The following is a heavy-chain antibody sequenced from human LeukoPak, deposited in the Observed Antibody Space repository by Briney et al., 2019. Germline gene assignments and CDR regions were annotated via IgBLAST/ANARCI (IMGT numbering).Heavy chain of an antibody. CDR2: INPSGGST. CDR3: ARLSPKVRGMDV. V-gene: IGHV1-46*01. Sequence: GASVKVSCKASGYTFTSYYMHWVRQAPGQGLEWMGIINPSGGSTSYAQKFQGRVTMTRNTSISTAYMELSSLRSEDTAVYYCARLSPKVRGMDVWGQGTTVTVSS. CDR1: GYTFTSYY. J-gene: IGHJ6*02. D-gene: IGHD3-10*01.